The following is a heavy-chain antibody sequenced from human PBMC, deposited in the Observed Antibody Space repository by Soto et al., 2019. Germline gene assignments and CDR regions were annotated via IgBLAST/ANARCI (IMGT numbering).Heavy chain of an antibody. V-gene: IGHV1-24*01. Sequence: QVQLVQSGAEVKKPGASVKVSCKVSGYSHTELAMHWVRHAPGKGLEWMGGFDPEDGETIYAQKFQGRVTMTEDTSTDTAFMEPSSLRSEDTAVYYCATALLWFGVPQLDYWGQGTLVTVSS. J-gene: IGHJ4*02. CDR1: GYSHTELA. CDR2: FDPEDGET. CDR3: ATALLWFGVPQLDY. D-gene: IGHD3-10*01.